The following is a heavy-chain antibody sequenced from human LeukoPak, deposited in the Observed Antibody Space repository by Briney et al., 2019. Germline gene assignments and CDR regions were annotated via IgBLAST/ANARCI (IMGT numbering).Heavy chain of an antibody. CDR1: GYTFIGYY. Sequence: ASVKVSCKASGYTFIGYYMHWVRPAPGQGLEWMGWINPNSGGTNYAQKFQGRVTMTRDTSISTAYMELSRLRSDDTAVYYCAREVVIANWFDPWGQGTLVTVSS. CDR3: AREVVIANWFDP. J-gene: IGHJ5*02. CDR2: INPNSGGT. V-gene: IGHV1-2*02. D-gene: IGHD2-21*01.